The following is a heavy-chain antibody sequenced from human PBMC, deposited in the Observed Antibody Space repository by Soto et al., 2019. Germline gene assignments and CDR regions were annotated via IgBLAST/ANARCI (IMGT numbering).Heavy chain of an antibody. CDR3: ARALGYSGYAGMDV. D-gene: IGHD5-12*01. CDR2: ISPDNGNT. V-gene: IGHV1-18*01. J-gene: IGHJ6*02. Sequence: QVQLVQSGGEVKKPGASVKVSCKASGYTFTIYGINWVRQAPGQGLEWMGWISPDNGNTNYAQKLQGRVTMTTDTSKSTAYRELRSLRSDDTAGYYCARALGYSGYAGMDVWGQGTTVTVSS. CDR1: GYTFTIYG.